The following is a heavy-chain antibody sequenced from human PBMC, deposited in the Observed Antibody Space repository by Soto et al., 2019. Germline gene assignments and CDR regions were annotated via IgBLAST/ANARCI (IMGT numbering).Heavy chain of an antibody. D-gene: IGHD6-13*01. V-gene: IGHV3-21*01. CDR3: ARVRAAGGRATAFDY. Sequence: GGSLRLSCAASGFTFSSYSMNWVRQAPGKGLECVSSIISSISYIYYADSVKGRFTISRDNAKNSLYLQMNSLRAEDTAVYYCARVRAAGGRATAFDYWGQGTLVTVSS. CDR2: IISSISYI. CDR1: GFTFSSYS. J-gene: IGHJ4*02.